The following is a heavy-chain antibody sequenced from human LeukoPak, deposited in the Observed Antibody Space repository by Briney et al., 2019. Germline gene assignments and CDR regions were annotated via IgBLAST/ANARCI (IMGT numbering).Heavy chain of an antibody. CDR1: GGSFSGYY. V-gene: IGHV4-34*01. CDR2: INHSGGT. CDR3: ARGVGLRVINWFDP. Sequence: SETLSLTCAVYGGSFSGYYWSWIRQPPGKGLEWIGEINHSGGTNYNPSLKSRVTISVDTSKNQFSLKLSSVTAADTAVYYCARGVGLRVINWFDPWGQGTLVTVSS. J-gene: IGHJ5*02. D-gene: IGHD3-16*02.